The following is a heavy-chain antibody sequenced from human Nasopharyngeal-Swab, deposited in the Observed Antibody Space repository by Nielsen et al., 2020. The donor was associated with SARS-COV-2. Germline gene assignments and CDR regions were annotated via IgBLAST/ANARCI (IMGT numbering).Heavy chain of an antibody. CDR1: GYTLAELS. Sequence: ASVKVSCKVSGYTLAELSMHWVRQAPGQGLEWMGWISTYNANTNYAQKLQGRVSMTTDTSTSTAYMELRSLRSDDTAVYYCARDIEEWLVVPSLSFDYWGQGTLVTVSS. V-gene: IGHV1-18*01. CDR3: ARDIEEWLVVPSLSFDY. D-gene: IGHD3-3*01. J-gene: IGHJ4*02. CDR2: ISTYNANT.